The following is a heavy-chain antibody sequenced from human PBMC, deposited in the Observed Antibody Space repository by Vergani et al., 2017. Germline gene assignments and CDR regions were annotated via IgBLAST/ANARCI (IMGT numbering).Heavy chain of an antibody. CDR1: GASIRSSNYY. Sequence: QLQLQESGPGLVKPSATLSLTCSVSGASIRSSNYYWGWIRQPPGKRLEWIASIYYSGSTYYNPTLQSRVTISVDTSKNQFSLKMSSVTAADTAVYFCARLYTVEWLVKLGWIDPWSKGLLVTVSS. CDR3: ARLYTVEWLVKLGWIDP. J-gene: IGHJ5*02. D-gene: IGHD6-19*01. V-gene: IGHV4-39*01. CDR2: IYYSGST.